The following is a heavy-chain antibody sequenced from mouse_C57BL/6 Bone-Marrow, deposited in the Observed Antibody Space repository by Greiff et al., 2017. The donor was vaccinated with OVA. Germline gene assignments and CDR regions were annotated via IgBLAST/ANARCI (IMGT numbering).Heavy chain of an antibody. Sequence: VQLQQPGAELVKPGASVKMSCKASGYTFTSYWIPWVKQRPGQGLEWIGDIYPGSGSTNYNEKFKSKATLTVDTSSSTAYMQLSSLTSEDSAVYYCAREGIYYEIFDYWGQGTTLTVSS. J-gene: IGHJ2*01. CDR3: AREGIYYEIFDY. V-gene: IGHV1-55*01. D-gene: IGHD2-4*01. CDR1: GYTFTSYW. CDR2: IYPGSGST.